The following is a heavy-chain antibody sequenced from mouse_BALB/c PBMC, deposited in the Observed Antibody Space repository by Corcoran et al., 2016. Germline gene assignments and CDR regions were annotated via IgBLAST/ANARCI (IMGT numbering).Heavy chain of an antibody. D-gene: IGHD1-1*01. CDR3: ARDLNYGSSYGYAMDY. Sequence: LVKTGASVKISCKASGYSFTGYYMHCVKQSHGKSLEWIGYISCYNGATSYNQKFKGKATFTVDTSSSTAYMQFNSLTSEDSAVYYCARDLNYGSSYGYAMDYWGQGTSVTVSS. CDR1: GYSFTGYY. V-gene: IGHV1S34*01. J-gene: IGHJ4*01. CDR2: ISCYNGAT.